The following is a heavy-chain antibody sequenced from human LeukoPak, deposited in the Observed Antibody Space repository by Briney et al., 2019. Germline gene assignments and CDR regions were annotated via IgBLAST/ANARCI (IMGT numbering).Heavy chain of an antibody. D-gene: IGHD4-17*01. CDR1: GGSISSGGYY. CDR3: ASADYEDAFDI. V-gene: IGHV4-31*03. J-gene: IGHJ3*02. CDR2: IYYSGGT. Sequence: PSQTLSLTCTVSGGSISSGGYYWSWIRQHPGKGLEWIGYIYYSGGTYYNPSLKSRLTISVDTSKNQFSLKLSSVTAVDTAVYYCASADYEDAFDIWGQGTMVTVSS.